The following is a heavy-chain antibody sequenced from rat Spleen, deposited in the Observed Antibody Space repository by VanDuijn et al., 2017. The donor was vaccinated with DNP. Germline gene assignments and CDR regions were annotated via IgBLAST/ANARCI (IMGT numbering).Heavy chain of an antibody. CDR3: ARDNNYYAMDA. Sequence: QVQLRESGPGLVQPSQTLSLACTVSGFSLTSYHVHWLRQPSGKGLEWMGIIWTGGSTDYNSALKSRLSISRDTSKSQVFLKMNSLQTEDIATYYCARDNNYYAMDAWGQGTSVTVSS. CDR1: GFSLTSYH. V-gene: IGHV2-30*01. J-gene: IGHJ4*01. CDR2: IWTGGST. D-gene: IGHD1-10*01.